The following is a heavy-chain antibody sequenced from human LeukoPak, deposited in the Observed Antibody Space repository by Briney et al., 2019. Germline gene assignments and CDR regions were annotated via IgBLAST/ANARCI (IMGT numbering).Heavy chain of an antibody. CDR2: IYYSGST. J-gene: IGHJ4*02. V-gene: IGHV4-31*03. CDR3: AREPSGSYYID. CDR1: GGSISSGGYY. Sequence: SETLSLTSTVSGGSISSGGYYWSWIRQHPGKGLEWIGYIYYSGSTYYNPSLKGRVTISVDTSKNQFSLKLSSVTAADTAVYYCAREPSGSYYIDWGQGTLVTVSS. D-gene: IGHD1-26*01.